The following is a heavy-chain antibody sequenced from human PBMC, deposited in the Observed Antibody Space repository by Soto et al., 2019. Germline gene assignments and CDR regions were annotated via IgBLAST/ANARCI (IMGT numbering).Heavy chain of an antibody. CDR1: GGSISSGGYS. V-gene: IGHV4-30-2*01. D-gene: IGHD4-17*01. J-gene: IGHJ6*02. Sequence: SETLSLTCAVSGGSISSGGYSWSWIRQPPGKGLEWIGYIYHSGSTYYNPSLKSRVTISVDRSKNQFSLKLSSVTAADTAVYYCARGTLGHDYGYYGTWYYGMDVWGQGTTVTVSS. CDR3: ARGTLGHDYGYYGTWYYGMDV. CDR2: IYHSGST.